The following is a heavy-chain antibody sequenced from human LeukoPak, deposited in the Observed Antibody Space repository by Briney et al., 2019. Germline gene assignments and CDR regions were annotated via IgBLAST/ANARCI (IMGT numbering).Heavy chain of an antibody. CDR2: ISAYNGNT. J-gene: IGHJ4*02. D-gene: IGHD6-19*01. Sequence: GASVKVSCKASGYTFTSYGISWVRQAPGQGLEWMGWISAYNGNTNYAQKLQGRVTMTTDTSTSTAYMELRGLRSDDTAVYYRAREGYSSGLPYFDYWGQGTLVTVSS. V-gene: IGHV1-18*01. CDR3: AREGYSSGLPYFDY. CDR1: GYTFTSYG.